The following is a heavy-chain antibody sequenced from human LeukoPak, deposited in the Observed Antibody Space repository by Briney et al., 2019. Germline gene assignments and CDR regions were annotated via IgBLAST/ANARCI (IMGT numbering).Heavy chain of an antibody. V-gene: IGHV1-69*04. CDR2: IIPILGIA. CDR3: ARGGYSYGLSYYGMDV. CDR1: GGTFSSYA. J-gene: IGHJ6*02. D-gene: IGHD5-18*01. Sequence: ASVKVSCKASGGTFSSYAISWVRQAPGQGLEWMGRIIPILGIANYAQKFQGRVTITADKSTSTAYMELSSLRSEDTAVYYCARGGYSYGLSYYGMDVWGQGTTVTVPS.